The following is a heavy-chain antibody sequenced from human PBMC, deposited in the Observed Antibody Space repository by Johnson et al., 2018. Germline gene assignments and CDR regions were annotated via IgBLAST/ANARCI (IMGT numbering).Heavy chain of an antibody. CDR2: IGTAGDT. V-gene: IGHV3-13*01. Sequence: VQLVQSGGGLVQPGGSLRLSCAASGFTFSSYDMHWVRQATGKGLEWVSAIGTAGDTYYPGSVKGRFTISRENAKNSLYLQMNSLRAGDTAVYYCARGYCSGGSCLGGMDVWGQGTTVTVSS. J-gene: IGHJ6*02. CDR3: ARGYCSGGSCLGGMDV. CDR1: GFTFSSYD. D-gene: IGHD2-15*01.